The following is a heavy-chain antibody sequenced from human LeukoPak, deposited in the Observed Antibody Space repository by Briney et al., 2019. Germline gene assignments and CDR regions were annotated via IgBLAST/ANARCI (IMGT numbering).Heavy chain of an antibody. CDR1: GGSISSYY. D-gene: IGHD5-24*01. J-gene: IGHJ4*02. CDR3: ARVQMASLHFDY. V-gene: IGHV4-59*08. Sequence: SETLSLTCTVSGGSISSYYWSWIRQPPGKGLEWIGYISESGSTNSNPSLKSRVTISVDTSKNQFSLKLSSVTAADTAVYYCARVQMASLHFDYWGQGTPVTVSS. CDR2: ISESGST.